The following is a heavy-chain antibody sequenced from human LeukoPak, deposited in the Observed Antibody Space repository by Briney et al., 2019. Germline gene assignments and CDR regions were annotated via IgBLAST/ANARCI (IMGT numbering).Heavy chain of an antibody. Sequence: ASVTVSCKASVGTFSSYAISWVRQAPGQGLEWMGGIIPIFGTANYEQKFQGRVTITTDESTSTAYMELSSLRSEDTAVYYCATFIVGATAYNWFDPWGQGPLVTVSS. CDR3: ATFIVGATAYNWFDP. J-gene: IGHJ5*02. CDR1: VGTFSSYA. D-gene: IGHD1-26*01. V-gene: IGHV1-69*05. CDR2: IIPIFGTA.